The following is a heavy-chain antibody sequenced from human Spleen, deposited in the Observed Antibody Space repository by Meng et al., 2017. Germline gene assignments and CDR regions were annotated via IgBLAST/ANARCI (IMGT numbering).Heavy chain of an antibody. V-gene: IGHV3-30*19. CDR3: AREYSSSFFYYYGMDV. D-gene: IGHD6-6*01. Sequence: GESLKISCAASGFTFSSYGMHWVRQAPGKGLEWVAVIWYDGSNKYYADSVKGRFTISRDNSKNTLYLQMNSLRAEDTAVYYCAREYSSSFFYYYGMDVWGQGTTVTVSS. CDR2: IWYDGSNK. J-gene: IGHJ6*02. CDR1: GFTFSSYG.